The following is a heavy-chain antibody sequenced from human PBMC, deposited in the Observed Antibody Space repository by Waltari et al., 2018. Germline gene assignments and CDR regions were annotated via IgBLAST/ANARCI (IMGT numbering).Heavy chain of an antibody. D-gene: IGHD4-17*01. CDR2: IKQDGSEK. Sequence: EVQLVESGGGLVQPGGSLRLSCAASGFTFSSYWMSWVRQAPGKGREWVANIKQDGSEKYYVDSVKCRFTISRDNAKNSLYLQMNSLRAEDTAVYYCARDYGDYVFSYWGQGTLVTVSS. CDR3: ARDYGDYVFSY. V-gene: IGHV3-7*01. CDR1: GFTFSSYW. J-gene: IGHJ4*02.